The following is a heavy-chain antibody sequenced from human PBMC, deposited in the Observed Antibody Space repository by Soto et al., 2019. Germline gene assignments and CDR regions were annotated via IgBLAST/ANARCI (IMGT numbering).Heavy chain of an antibody. D-gene: IGHD2-15*01. CDR3: SRDAPGVAPY. J-gene: IGHJ4*02. CDR1: GGSIINGDTY. CDR2: INYRGTT. Sequence: SETLSLTCTVSGGSIINGDTYLNWIRQHPEKGLEWMGYINYRGTTNYNPALKSRILISIDTSKNQFSLRLTSVTAADTAVYYCSRDAPGVAPYWGQGTLVTVSS. V-gene: IGHV4-31*03.